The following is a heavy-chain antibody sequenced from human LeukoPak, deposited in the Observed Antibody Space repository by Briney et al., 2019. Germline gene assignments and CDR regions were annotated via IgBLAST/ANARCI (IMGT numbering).Heavy chain of an antibody. Sequence: ASVKVSCKASGYTFTSYAMNWVRQAPGQGLEWMGWINTNTGNPTYAQGFTGRFVFSLDTSVSTAYLQISSLKAEDTAVYYCARHPPPDVYCSSTSCREYYFDYWGQGTLVTVSS. V-gene: IGHV7-4-1*02. CDR1: GYTFTSYA. D-gene: IGHD2-2*01. J-gene: IGHJ4*02. CDR3: ARHPPPDVYCSSTSCREYYFDY. CDR2: INTNTGNP.